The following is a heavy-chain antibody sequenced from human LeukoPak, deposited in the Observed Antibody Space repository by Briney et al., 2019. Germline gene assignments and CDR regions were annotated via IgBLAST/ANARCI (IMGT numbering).Heavy chain of an antibody. D-gene: IGHD5-24*01. CDR1: GGSISSYY. J-gene: IGHJ4*02. V-gene: IGHV4-59*01. Sequence: SETLSLTCTVSGGSISSYYWSWIRQPPGKGLEWIGYIYYSGSTNYNPTLKSRVTISVDTSKKQFELKLSSVTAADTAVYYCSREGRWLQFWDYWGQGTLVTVSS. CDR3: SREGRWLQFWDY. CDR2: IYYSGST.